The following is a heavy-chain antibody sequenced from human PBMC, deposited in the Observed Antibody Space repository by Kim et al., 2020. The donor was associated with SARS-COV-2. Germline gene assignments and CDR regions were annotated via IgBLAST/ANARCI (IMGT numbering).Heavy chain of an antibody. D-gene: IGHD6-19*01. J-gene: IGHJ5*02. CDR2: FDPEDGET. CDR1: GYTLTELS. CDR3: ATSPGIAVAGWFDP. V-gene: IGHV1-24*01. Sequence: ASVKVSCKVSGYTLTELSMHWVRQAPGKGLEWMGGFDPEDGETIYAQKFQGRVTMTEDTSTDTAYMELSSLRSEDTAAYYCATSPGIAVAGWFDPWGQGTLVTVSS.